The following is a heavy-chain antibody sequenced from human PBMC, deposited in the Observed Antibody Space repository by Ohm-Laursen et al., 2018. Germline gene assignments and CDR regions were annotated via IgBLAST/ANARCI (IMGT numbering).Heavy chain of an antibody. V-gene: IGHV3-21*04. Sequence: SLRLSCSASGFTFNNYAMSWVRQAPGKGLEWVSSISSTSTYIYYADSLKGRFTISRDNSKNTLLLQMSWLRAEDTAVYYCAKEGEGIFDSSYFFDYWGQGALVTVSS. CDR3: AKEGEGIFDSSYFFDY. D-gene: IGHD3-22*01. CDR2: ISSTSTYI. CDR1: GFTFNNYA. J-gene: IGHJ4*02.